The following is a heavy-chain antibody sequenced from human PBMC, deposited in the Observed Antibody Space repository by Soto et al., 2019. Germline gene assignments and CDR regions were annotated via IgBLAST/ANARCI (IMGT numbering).Heavy chain of an antibody. CDR3: ARGGRAARLHYYGMDV. CDR1: GGTFSSYA. D-gene: IGHD6-6*01. CDR2: IIPIFGTA. V-gene: IGHV1-69*06. J-gene: IGHJ6*02. Sequence: EASVKVSCKASGGTFSSYAISWVRQAPGQGLEWMGGIIPIFGTANYAQKFQGRVTITADKSTSTAYMELSSLRSEDTAVYYCARGGRAARLHYYGMDVWGQGTTVTVSS.